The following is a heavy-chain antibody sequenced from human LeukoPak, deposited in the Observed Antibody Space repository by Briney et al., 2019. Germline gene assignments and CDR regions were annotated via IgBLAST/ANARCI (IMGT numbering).Heavy chain of an antibody. V-gene: IGHV3-48*03. Sequence: GGSLRLSCAASGFTFSSYEMNWVRQAPGKGLEWVSYISSSGSTIYYADSVKGRFTISRDNSKNTLYLQMNSLRAEDTAVYYCARDLLLWFGELSSSLDNWGQGTLVTVSS. CDR1: GFTFSSYE. D-gene: IGHD3-10*01. J-gene: IGHJ4*02. CDR2: ISSSGSTI. CDR3: ARDLLLWFGELSSSLDN.